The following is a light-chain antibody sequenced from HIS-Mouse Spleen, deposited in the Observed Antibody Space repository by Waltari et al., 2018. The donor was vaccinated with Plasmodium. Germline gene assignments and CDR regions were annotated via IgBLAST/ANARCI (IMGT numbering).Light chain of an antibody. J-gene: IGLJ1*01. CDR3: CSYAGSYTDV. Sequence: QSALTQPRSVSGSPGQSVTISCTGTSSDVGGYNYVFWYQQHPGKAPKLMIYDVSKRPAGVRDRFSGSKSGNTASLTISGLQAEDEADYYCCSYAGSYTDVFGTGTKVTVL. CDR1: SSDVGGYNY. CDR2: DVS. V-gene: IGLV2-11*01.